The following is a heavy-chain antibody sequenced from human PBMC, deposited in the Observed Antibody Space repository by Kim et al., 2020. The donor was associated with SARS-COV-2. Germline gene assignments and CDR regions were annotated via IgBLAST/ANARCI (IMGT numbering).Heavy chain of an antibody. CDR1: GFTFIDHV. Sequence: GGSLRLSCAASGFTFIDHVMAWVRQSPEKGLEWVSAISCGASNTFYAESLKGRFTISRDNSKHTLYLQMNSLSAEDTAIYYCTRESTTADHCYYGLYV. J-gene: IGHJ6*01. CDR2: ISCGASNT. CDR3: TRESTTADHCYYGLYV. V-gene: IGHV3-23*01.